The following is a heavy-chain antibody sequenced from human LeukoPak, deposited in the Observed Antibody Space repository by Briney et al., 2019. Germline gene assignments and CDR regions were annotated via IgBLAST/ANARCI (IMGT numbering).Heavy chain of an antibody. Sequence: PGGSLRLSCAASGFTFDDYAMHWVRHAPGKGLEWVSGISWNSVNIVYADSVKGRFTISRDNAKNTLYLQMNGLRDEDTALYYCAKDRLSLSGSYPSWGQGTLVTVSS. CDR3: AKDRLSLSGSYPS. CDR1: GFTFDDYA. CDR2: ISWNSVNI. V-gene: IGHV3-9*01. D-gene: IGHD1-26*01. J-gene: IGHJ4*02.